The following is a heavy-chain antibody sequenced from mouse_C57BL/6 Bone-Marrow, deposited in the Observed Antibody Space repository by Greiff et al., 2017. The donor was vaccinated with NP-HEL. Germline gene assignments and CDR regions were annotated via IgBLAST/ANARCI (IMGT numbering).Heavy chain of an antibody. CDR1: GYTFTSYW. CDR2: IYPVNSDT. J-gene: IGHJ2*01. Sequence: VQLQQSGTVLARPGASVKMSCKTSGYTFTSYWMHWVKQRPGQGLEWIGAIYPVNSDTSYNQKFKGKAKLTAVTSASTAYMELSSLTNEDSAVYYCTRCYYLGYWGQGTTLTVSS. V-gene: IGHV1-5*01. CDR3: TRCYYLGY.